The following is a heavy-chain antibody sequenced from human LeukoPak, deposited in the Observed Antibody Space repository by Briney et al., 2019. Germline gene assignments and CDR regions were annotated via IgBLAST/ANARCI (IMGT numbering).Heavy chain of an antibody. J-gene: IGHJ4*02. CDR1: GGSFSGYY. D-gene: IGHD2-15*01. V-gene: IGHV4-34*01. Sequence: SETLSLTCAVSGGSFSGYYWSWIRQPPGKGLEWIGEINHSGSTNYNPSLKSRVTISVDTSKNQFSLKLSSVTAADTAVYYCARGWAPDIVVVVAATVFDYWGQGTLVTVSS. CDR3: ARGWAPDIVVVVAATVFDY. CDR2: INHSGST.